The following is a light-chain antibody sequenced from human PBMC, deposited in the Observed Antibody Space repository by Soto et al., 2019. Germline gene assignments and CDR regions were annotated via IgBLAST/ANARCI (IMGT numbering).Light chain of an antibody. CDR1: QSVSSY. CDR2: DAS. J-gene: IGKJ2*01. Sequence: EIVLTQSPATLSLSPGERATLSCRASQSVSSYLAWYQQKPGQAPRLLIYDASNRATGIPARFSGSGSGTDFTLTISSLEPEDFAVYYCQQRSSSPYTFGQGTKLEIK. CDR3: QQRSSSPYT. V-gene: IGKV3-11*01.